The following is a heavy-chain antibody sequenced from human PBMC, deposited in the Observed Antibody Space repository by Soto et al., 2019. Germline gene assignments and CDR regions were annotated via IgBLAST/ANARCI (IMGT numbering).Heavy chain of an antibody. V-gene: IGHV3-13*05. J-gene: IGHJ6*02. CDR3: ARTARDFYGLDV. CDR1: GFTFRNYD. CDR2: ISAAGDP. Sequence: EVQLVESGGGLVQPGGSLRLSCAASGFTFRNYDMHWVRQGTGKGLEWVSGISAAGDPDYADSVEGRFTISRENAQNSFFLQMSSLRVGDTAVYYGARTARDFYGLDVWGQGTRVIVSS. D-gene: IGHD2-21*02.